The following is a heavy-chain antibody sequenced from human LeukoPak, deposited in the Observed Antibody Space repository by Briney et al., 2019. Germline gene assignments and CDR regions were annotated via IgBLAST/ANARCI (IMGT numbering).Heavy chain of an antibody. Sequence: SETLSLTCAVYGGSLSGYYWSWIRQPPGKGLEWIGEINHRGSTNYNPSLKSRVTISIDTSKNQFSLKLTSVTAADTAVYYCARTPQWLGGSGNWFDPWGQGTLVTVSS. CDR2: INHRGST. CDR1: GGSLSGYY. D-gene: IGHD6-19*01. V-gene: IGHV4-34*01. CDR3: ARTPQWLGGSGNWFDP. J-gene: IGHJ5*02.